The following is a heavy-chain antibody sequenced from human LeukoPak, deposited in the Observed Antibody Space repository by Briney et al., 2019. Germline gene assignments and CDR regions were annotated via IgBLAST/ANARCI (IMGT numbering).Heavy chain of an antibody. CDR2: INPNSGGT. D-gene: IGHD3-10*01. V-gene: IGHV1-2*02. CDR3: ARDQEGYYGSGSYFPIFYYYYYMDV. J-gene: IGHJ6*03. Sequence: ASVKVSCKASGYTFTSYDINWVRQATGQGLEWMGWINPNSGGTNYAQKFQGRVTMTRDTSISTAYMELSRLRSDDTAVYYCARDQEGYYGSGSYFPIFYYYYYMDVWGKGTTVTISS. CDR1: GYTFTSYD.